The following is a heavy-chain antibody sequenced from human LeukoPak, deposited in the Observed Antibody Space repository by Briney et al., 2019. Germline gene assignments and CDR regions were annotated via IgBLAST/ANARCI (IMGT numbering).Heavy chain of an antibody. V-gene: IGHV3-74*01. J-gene: IGHJ3*01. Sequence: GGSLRLSCSASGFTLSNYWIHWVRQAPGKGLVWVSRINTDGSSTNYADSVRGRFTVSGDNAKNTLYLQMNSLRVEDTAVYYCARVIGWDGPFDLWGHGTLVTVSS. CDR1: GFTLSNYW. D-gene: IGHD1-26*01. CDR2: INTDGSST. CDR3: ARVIGWDGPFDL.